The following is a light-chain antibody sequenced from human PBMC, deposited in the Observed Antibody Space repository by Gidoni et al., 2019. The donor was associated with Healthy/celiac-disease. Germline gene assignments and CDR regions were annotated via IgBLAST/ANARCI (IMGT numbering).Light chain of an antibody. CDR2: GKN. CDR1: SLRSYY. Sequence: SSELPQDPAVSVALGQTVRITCQGDSLRSYYASWYQQKPGQAPVLVIYGKNNRPSGIPERFSGSSSGNTASLTITGAQAEDEADYYCNSRDSSGNHEVFGGGTKLTVL. CDR3: NSRDSSGNHEV. V-gene: IGLV3-19*01. J-gene: IGLJ2*01.